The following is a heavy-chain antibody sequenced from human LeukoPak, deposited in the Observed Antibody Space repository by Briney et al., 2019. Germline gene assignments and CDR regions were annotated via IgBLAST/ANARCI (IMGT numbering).Heavy chain of an antibody. D-gene: IGHD3-10*01. CDR1: GGSISSYY. CDR2: IYYSGST. J-gene: IGHJ5*02. Sequence: PSETLSLTCTVSGGSISSYYWSWIRQPPGKGLEWIGYIYYSGSTNYNPSLKSRVTISVDTSKNQFSLKLSSVTAADTAVYYCARRRGYYYNNWFDPWGQGTLVTVSS. V-gene: IGHV4-59*12. CDR3: ARRRGYYYNNWFDP.